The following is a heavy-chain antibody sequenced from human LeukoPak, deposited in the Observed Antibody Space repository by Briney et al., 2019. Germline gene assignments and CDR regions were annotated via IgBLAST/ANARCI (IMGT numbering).Heavy chain of an antibody. CDR2: INHSGNT. J-gene: IGHJ4*02. Sequence: PSETLSLTCAVYGGSFSGYYWSWIRQPPGKGLEWIGEINHSGNTNYNPSLKSRVTISVDTSKNQFSLKLSSVTAADTAVYYCARISRDYVWGSYRYRNWDRFDYWGQGTLVTVSS. D-gene: IGHD3-16*02. CDR3: ARISRDYVWGSYRYRNWDRFDY. CDR1: GGSFSGYY. V-gene: IGHV4-34*01.